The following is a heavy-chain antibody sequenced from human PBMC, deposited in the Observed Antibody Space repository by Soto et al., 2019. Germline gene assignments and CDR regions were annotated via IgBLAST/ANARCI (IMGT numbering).Heavy chain of an antibody. CDR2: IIPIFGTA. CDR3: GREALGYCSGGSCYSTLNNWFDP. D-gene: IGHD2-15*01. Sequence: QVQLVQSGAEVKKPGSSVKVSCKASGGTFSSYAISWVRQAPGQGLEWMGGIIPIFGTANYAQKFQGRVTITADESTSTAYMELSSLRSEDTAVYYCGREALGYCSGGSCYSTLNNWFDPWGQGTLVTVSS. CDR1: GGTFSSYA. J-gene: IGHJ5*02. V-gene: IGHV1-69*01.